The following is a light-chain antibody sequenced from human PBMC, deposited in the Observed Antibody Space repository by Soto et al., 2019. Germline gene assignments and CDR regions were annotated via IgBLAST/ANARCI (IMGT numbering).Light chain of an antibody. V-gene: IGLV4-69*01. Sequence: QPVLTQSPSASASLGASVKLTCTLSSGHSSYAIAWHQQQPEKGPRYLMKLNSDGSHSKGDGIPDRFSGSSSGAERYLTNSSLQSEDEADYYCQTWGTGILVFGGGTQLTVL. J-gene: IGLJ2*01. CDR2: LNSDGSH. CDR1: SGHSSYA. CDR3: QTWGTGILV.